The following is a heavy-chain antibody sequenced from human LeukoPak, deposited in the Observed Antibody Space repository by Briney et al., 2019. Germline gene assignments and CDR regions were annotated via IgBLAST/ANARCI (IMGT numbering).Heavy chain of an antibody. Sequence: GASVKVSCKASGYTLTSYYMHWVRQAPGQGLEWMGIINPSGGSTSYAQKFQGRVTMTRDTSTSTVYMELSSLRSEDTAVYYCARSRDGYNGRSSGFDYWGQGTLVTVSS. CDR1: GYTLTSYY. CDR2: INPSGGST. J-gene: IGHJ4*02. V-gene: IGHV1-46*01. CDR3: ARSRDGYNGRSSGFDY. D-gene: IGHD5-24*01.